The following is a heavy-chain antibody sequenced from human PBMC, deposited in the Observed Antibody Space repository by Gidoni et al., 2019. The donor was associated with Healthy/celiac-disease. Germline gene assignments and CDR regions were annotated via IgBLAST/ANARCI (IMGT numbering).Heavy chain of an antibody. D-gene: IGHD4-17*01. J-gene: IGHJ6*02. CDR1: GFTFSSYE. V-gene: IGHV3-48*03. CDR2: ISSSGSTI. Sequence: EVQLVESGGGLVQPGGSLRLSCAASGFTFSSYEMHGVRQAPGKGLEWFSYISSSGSTIYYADSVKGRFTISRDNAKNSLYLQMNSLRAEDTAVYYCARVPTVTTPELHYYYYGMDVWGQGTTVTVSS. CDR3: ARVPTVTTPELHYYYYGMDV.